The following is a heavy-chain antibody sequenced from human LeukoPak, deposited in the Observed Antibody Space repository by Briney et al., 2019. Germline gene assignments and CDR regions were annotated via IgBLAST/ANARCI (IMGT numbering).Heavy chain of an antibody. CDR3: ARGAGGYFDY. Sequence: GGSLRLSCAASGFTFSSYEMNWVRQAPGKGLEWVSYISSTGSPISYADSVKGRFTISRDNAKNSLHLQMNSLRAEDTAIYYCARGAGGYFDYWGQGTLVTVSS. CDR1: GFTFSSYE. D-gene: IGHD3-10*01. J-gene: IGHJ4*02. V-gene: IGHV3-48*03. CDR2: ISSTGSPI.